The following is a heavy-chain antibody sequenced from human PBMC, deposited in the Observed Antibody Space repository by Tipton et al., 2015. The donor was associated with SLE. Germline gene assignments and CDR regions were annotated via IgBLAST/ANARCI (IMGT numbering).Heavy chain of an antibody. CDR2: ISHSRTT. CDR3: ARGVAGYFYYCYLDV. V-gene: IGHV4-34*01. CDR1: GGSFNGYS. J-gene: IGHJ6*03. Sequence: KPSETLSLTCAVSGGSFNGYSWSWVRQSPGKGLEWIGEISHSRTTNYNPSLKSRVSMSLDTSTNQFSLRLSSVTAADTAVYYCARGVAGYFYYCYLDVWGKGTTVTIPS.